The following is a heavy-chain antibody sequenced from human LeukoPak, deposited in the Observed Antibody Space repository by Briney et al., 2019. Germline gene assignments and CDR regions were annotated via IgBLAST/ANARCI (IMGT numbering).Heavy chain of an antibody. D-gene: IGHD1/OR15-1a*01. CDR3: VRDKTGRSSAINNDAFYV. CDR2: IYQGGSTK. CDR1: GFTFNTYW. V-gene: IGHV3-7*01. Sequence: GGSLRLSCAASGFTFNTYWMIWGRPALGEGLEWVAHIYQGGSTKYYVDSLMGRFTISRDNANNSLYLQMNRLRAEETAFYYCVRDKTGRSSAINNDAFYVWGQGTMVTVSS. J-gene: IGHJ3*01.